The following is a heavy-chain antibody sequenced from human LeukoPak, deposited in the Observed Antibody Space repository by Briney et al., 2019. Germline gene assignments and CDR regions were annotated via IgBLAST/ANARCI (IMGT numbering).Heavy chain of an antibody. Sequence: ASVKVSCKTSGYTFTVYAINWVRQAPGQGLEWMGWISTDTGNPTYVQDFTGRFVFSLDTSVTTAYLQISSPKAEDTAVYYCARRGKSFDFWGQGTLVTVSS. CDR1: GYTFTVYA. CDR2: ISTDTGNP. J-gene: IGHJ1*01. V-gene: IGHV7-4-1*02. D-gene: IGHD3-3*01. CDR3: ARRGKSFDF.